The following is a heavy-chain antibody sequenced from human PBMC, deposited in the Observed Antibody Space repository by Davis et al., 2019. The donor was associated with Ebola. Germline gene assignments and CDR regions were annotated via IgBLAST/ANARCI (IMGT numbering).Heavy chain of an antibody. CDR3: ARVLGGFVVAPYGMDV. J-gene: IGHJ6*02. Sequence: GESLKISCAASGFTFSDYYMSWIRQAPGKGLEWVSYISSSGSTIYYADSVKGRFTISRDNAKNSLYLQMNSLRAEDTAVYYCARVLGGFVVAPYGMDVWGQGTTVTVSS. CDR1: GFTFSDYY. V-gene: IGHV3-11*01. CDR2: ISSSGSTI. D-gene: IGHD2-15*01.